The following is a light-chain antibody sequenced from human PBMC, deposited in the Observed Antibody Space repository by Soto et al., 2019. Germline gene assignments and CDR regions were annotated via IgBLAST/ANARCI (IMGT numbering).Light chain of an antibody. Sequence: DIQMTQSPSTLPASVGDRVTITFRASQSISNWLAWYQQKRGTAPKVLIYHASNLQSGVPSRFSGSGSGTEFTLTISSLQPDDFATYYCQQYNSYSFGQGTKVDIK. V-gene: IGKV1-5*01. J-gene: IGKJ1*01. CDR3: QQYNSYS. CDR2: HAS. CDR1: QSISNW.